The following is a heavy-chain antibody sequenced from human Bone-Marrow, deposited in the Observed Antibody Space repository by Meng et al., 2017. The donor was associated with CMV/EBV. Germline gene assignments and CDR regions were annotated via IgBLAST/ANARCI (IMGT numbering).Heavy chain of an antibody. V-gene: IGHV3-66*02. CDR1: GFTVSTRY. CDR3: ARGYSYGYAEFFDY. D-gene: IGHD5-18*01. J-gene: IGHJ4*02. Sequence: ASGFTVSTRYMNWGRQDPGKGMEWVSVIYSDRSTCYADSVQGRFTISRDDPENTVYLQMSDLRIEDTAVYYCARGYSYGYAEFFDYWGQGVLVTVSS. CDR2: IYSDRST.